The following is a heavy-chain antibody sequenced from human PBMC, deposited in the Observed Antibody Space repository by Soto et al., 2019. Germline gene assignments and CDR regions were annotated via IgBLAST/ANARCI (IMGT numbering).Heavy chain of an antibody. V-gene: IGHV4-31*03. CDR1: GGSISSDGNY. D-gene: IGHD3-10*01. CDR3: ARARMVRGIIYYYGMDV. CDR2: IYYSGST. Sequence: QVQLQESGPGLVKSSLTLSLTCTVSGGSISSDGNYWSWIRQHPGKGLEWIGYIYYSGSTYYNPSLKSRVTISVDTSKNQFSLKLNSVTAADTAVYYCARARMVRGIIYYYGMDVWGQGTTVTVSS. J-gene: IGHJ6*02.